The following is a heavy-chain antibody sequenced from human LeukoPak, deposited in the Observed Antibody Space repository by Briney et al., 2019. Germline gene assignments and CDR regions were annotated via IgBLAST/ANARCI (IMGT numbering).Heavy chain of an antibody. CDR2: IYHSGTT. Sequence: PSETLSLTCGVSGGSMSSTKWWSWVRQPPGRGLEWIGEIYHSGTTNYNPSFKSRITISVDKSKNQVSLTLSSVTAADTAVYYCAASTVMNEYCFDSWAQGTLVTVSS. D-gene: IGHD4-17*01. CDR3: AASTVMNEYCFDS. CDR1: GGSMSSTKW. J-gene: IGHJ4*02. V-gene: IGHV4-4*02.